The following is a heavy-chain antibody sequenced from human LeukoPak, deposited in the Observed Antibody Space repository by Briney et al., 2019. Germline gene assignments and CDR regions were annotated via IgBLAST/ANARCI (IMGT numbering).Heavy chain of an antibody. CDR1: GGSISSGDYY. Sequence: SQTLSLTCTVSGGSISSGDYYWSWIRQPPGKGLEWIGYIYYSGSTYYNPSLKSRVTISVDTSKNQFSLKLSSVTAADTAVYYCARDRSEDILTGYWWKKDAFDIWGQRTMVTVSS. CDR3: ARDRSEDILTGYWWKKDAFDI. J-gene: IGHJ3*02. D-gene: IGHD3-9*01. V-gene: IGHV4-30-4*08. CDR2: IYYSGST.